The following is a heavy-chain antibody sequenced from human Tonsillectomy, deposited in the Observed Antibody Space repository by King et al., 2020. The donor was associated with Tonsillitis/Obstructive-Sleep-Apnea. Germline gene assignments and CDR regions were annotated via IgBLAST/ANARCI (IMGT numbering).Heavy chain of an antibody. CDR3: ARQGTMIVVVITTGWFDP. CDR1: GGSISSSSYY. Sequence: QLQESGPGLVKPSETLSLTCTVSGGSISSSSYYWGWIRQPPGKGLEWIGSIYYSGSTYYNPSLRSRVTISVDTSKNQFSLKLSSVTAADTAVYYCARQGTMIVVVITTGWFDPWGQGTLVTVSS. J-gene: IGHJ5*02. V-gene: IGHV4-39*01. CDR2: IYYSGST. D-gene: IGHD3-22*01.